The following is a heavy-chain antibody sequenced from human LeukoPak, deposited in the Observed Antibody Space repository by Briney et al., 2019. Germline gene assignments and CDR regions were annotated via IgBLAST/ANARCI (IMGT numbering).Heavy chain of an antibody. V-gene: IGHV1-18*01. Sequence: GASVKVSCKASGYTFTSYGISWVRQAPGQGLEWMGWISAYNGNTNYAQKLQGRVTMTTDTSTSTAYMELRSLRSDDTAVYYCARDKYYDILTGYSDYWGQGTLVTVSS. CDR1: GYTFTSYG. CDR2: ISAYNGNT. J-gene: IGHJ4*02. CDR3: ARDKYYDILTGYSDY. D-gene: IGHD3-9*01.